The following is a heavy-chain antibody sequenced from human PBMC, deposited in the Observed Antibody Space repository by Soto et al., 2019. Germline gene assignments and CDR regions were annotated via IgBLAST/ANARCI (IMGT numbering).Heavy chain of an antibody. J-gene: IGHJ4*02. V-gene: IGHV1-46*01. CDR1: GYTFTNHY. CDR3: ARGFYSSSWYFLFDF. D-gene: IGHD6-13*01. Sequence: QVQLVQSGAEVKKPGASVKVSCKASGYTFTNHYIHWVRQAPGQGLEWMGMINPSGGSASYAQMFQGRVTMTSDTSTRTVYLEVGSLTSEDTDLFYCARGFYSSSWYFLFDFWGQGTLVTVSS. CDR2: INPSGGSA.